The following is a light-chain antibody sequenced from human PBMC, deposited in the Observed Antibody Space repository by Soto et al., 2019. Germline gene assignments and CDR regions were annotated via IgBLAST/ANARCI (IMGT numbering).Light chain of an antibody. V-gene: IGKV1-5*01. CDR3: QQYNNYWT. CDR2: DAS. CDR1: QSISSW. J-gene: IGKJ1*01. Sequence: DIQMTQSPSTLSASVGDRVTITCRASQSISSWLAWYQQKPGKAPNLLIYDASSLESGVPSRFSGSGSGTEFTLTISSLQPDDFATYFCQQYNNYWTFGQGTKVEIQ.